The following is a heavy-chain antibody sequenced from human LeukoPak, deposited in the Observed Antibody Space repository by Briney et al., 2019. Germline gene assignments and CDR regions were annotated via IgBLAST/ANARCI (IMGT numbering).Heavy chain of an antibody. CDR2: LPYDGNNE. CDR1: GFFFSNSG. J-gene: IGHJ4*02. V-gene: IGHV3-30*18. Sequence: QPGGSLRLSCAASGFFFSNSGMHWVRQAPGKRLEWVAILPYDGNNEYYADSVKGRFTASRDNSENTLYLQMNSLRSEDTAVYYCAKDGLYRTGGSCYNLLNSWGQGTLVIVSS. D-gene: IGHD2-15*01. CDR3: AKDGLYRTGGSCYNLLNS.